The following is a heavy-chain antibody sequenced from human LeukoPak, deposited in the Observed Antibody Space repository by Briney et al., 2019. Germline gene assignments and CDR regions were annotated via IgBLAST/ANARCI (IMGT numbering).Heavy chain of an antibody. D-gene: IGHD6-19*01. CDR3: AADLRSGSSGRTDY. Sequence: SVKVSCKASGGTFSSYAISWVRQAPGQGLEWMGRIIPILGIANYAQKFQGRVTITADKSTSTAYMELSSLRSEDTAVYYCAADLRSGSSGRTDYWGQGTLVTVSS. J-gene: IGHJ4*02. CDR1: GGTFSSYA. V-gene: IGHV1-69*04. CDR2: IIPILGIA.